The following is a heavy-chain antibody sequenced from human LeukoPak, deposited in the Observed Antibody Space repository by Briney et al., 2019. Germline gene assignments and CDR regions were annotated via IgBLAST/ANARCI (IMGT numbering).Heavy chain of an antibody. CDR2: IKEDGTET. J-gene: IGHJ4*02. CDR1: GFMFSSNW. Sequence: GGSLRLSCAASGFMFSSNWMSWVRLAPGKGLEWVANIKEDGTETYYVDSVKGRFTISRDNAKNPLYLQMNSLRVEDTAVYYCAKEGRSLQTYWGQGTLVTVPS. D-gene: IGHD5-24*01. V-gene: IGHV3-7*03. CDR3: AKEGRSLQTY.